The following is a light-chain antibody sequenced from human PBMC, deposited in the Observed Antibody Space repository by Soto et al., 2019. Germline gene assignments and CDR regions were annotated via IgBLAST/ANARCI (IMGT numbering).Light chain of an antibody. CDR2: DAS. J-gene: IGKJ4*01. V-gene: IGKV1-13*02. CDR3: MQRIEFPLT. Sequence: ALQLTQSPSSLSASVGARVPITCRASQGISSNLAWYQQNPGRAPKLLIYDASSLESGVPSRFSGSGSGTDFTLKISRVEAEDVGVYYCMQRIEFPLTFGGGTKVDIK. CDR1: QGISSN.